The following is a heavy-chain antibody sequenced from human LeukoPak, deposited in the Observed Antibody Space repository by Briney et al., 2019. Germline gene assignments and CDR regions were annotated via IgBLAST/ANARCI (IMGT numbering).Heavy chain of an antibody. J-gene: IGHJ5*02. CDR3: ARGGAQKRLRYFDWLYNWFDP. V-gene: IGHV4-34*01. D-gene: IGHD3-9*01. CDR2: INHSGST. CDR1: GGSFSGYY. Sequence: SETLSLTCAVYGGSFSGYYWSWIRQPPGKGLEWIGEINHSGSTNYNPSLKSRVTISVDTSKNQFSLKLSSVTAADTAVYYCARGGAQKRLRYFDWLYNWFDPWGQGTLVTVS.